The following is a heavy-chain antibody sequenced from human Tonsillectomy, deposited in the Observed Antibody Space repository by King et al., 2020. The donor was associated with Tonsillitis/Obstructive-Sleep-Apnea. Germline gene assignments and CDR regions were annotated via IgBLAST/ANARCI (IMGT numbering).Heavy chain of an antibody. CDR2: IYYSGST. CDR3: ARYGYNYYDSSGYYPNWFDP. J-gene: IGHJ5*02. Sequence: VQLQESGPGLVKPSETLSLTCTVSGGSISSYYWSWIRQPPGKGLEWIGYIYYSGSTNYNPSLQSRVTISVDTSKNQFSLKLSSVTAADTAVYYCARYGYNYYDSSGYYPNWFDPWGQGTLVTVSS. D-gene: IGHD3-22*01. CDR1: GGSISSYY. V-gene: IGHV4-59*01.